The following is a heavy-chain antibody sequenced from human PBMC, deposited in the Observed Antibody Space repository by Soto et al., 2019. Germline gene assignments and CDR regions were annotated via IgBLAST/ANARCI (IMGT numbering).Heavy chain of an antibody. Sequence: SETLSLTCTVSGGSVSSYYWSWIRQPPGKGLEWIGYIYYSGSTNYNPSLKSRVTISVDTSKNQFSLKLSSVTAADTAVYYCARRPPIVVVPAAIFDNWFDPWGQGTLVTVSS. CDR1: GGSVSSYY. D-gene: IGHD2-2*01. J-gene: IGHJ5*02. CDR3: ARRPPIVVVPAAIFDNWFDP. CDR2: IYYSGST. V-gene: IGHV4-59*02.